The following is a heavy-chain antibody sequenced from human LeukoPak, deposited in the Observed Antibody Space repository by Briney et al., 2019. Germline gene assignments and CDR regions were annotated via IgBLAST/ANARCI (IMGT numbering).Heavy chain of an antibody. J-gene: IGHJ4*02. Sequence: PGGSLRLSCTASGFTVSSSYMTWVRQAPGKGLEWVSLIYGGGGTYYADSVKGRLTISRHNSENTLYLEMNSLRPEDTAVYYCARVGVGTVAGNYFDDWGRGTLVTVSS. D-gene: IGHD6-19*01. CDR1: GFTVSSSY. CDR2: IYGGGGT. V-gene: IGHV3-53*04. CDR3: ARVGVGTVAGNYFDD.